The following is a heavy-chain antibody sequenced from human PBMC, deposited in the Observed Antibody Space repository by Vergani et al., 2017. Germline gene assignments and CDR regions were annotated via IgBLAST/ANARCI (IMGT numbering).Heavy chain of an antibody. CDR2: ISSSSSTI. CDR1: GFTFSSYS. Sequence: EVQLVESGGGLVQPGGSLRLSCAASGFTFSSYSMNWVRQAPGKGLEWVSYISSSSSTIYYADSVKGRFTISRDNSKNTLYLQMNSLRAEDTAVYYCAKGSRFGVAVAGAKFDYWGQGTLVTVSS. D-gene: IGHD6-19*01. V-gene: IGHV3-48*01. J-gene: IGHJ4*02. CDR3: AKGSRFGVAVAGAKFDY.